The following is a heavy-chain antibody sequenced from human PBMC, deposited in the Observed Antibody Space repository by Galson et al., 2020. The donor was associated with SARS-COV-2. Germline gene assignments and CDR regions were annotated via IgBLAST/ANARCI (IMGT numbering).Heavy chain of an antibody. Sequence: SETLSLTCTVSGGSISRYFRSWIRQSPGKGLEWMGDIYYTGITNYNPSLKGRVTISIDTSKYQSSLKLSSVTAADTAVYYCAGVTNYYDSRRFPKRWVDRWGHGTLVPVSS. CDR1: GGSISRYF. J-gene: IGHJ4*01. CDR3: AGVTNYYDSRRFPKRWVDR. CDR2: IYYTGIT. D-gene: IGHD3-22*01. V-gene: IGHV4-59*08.